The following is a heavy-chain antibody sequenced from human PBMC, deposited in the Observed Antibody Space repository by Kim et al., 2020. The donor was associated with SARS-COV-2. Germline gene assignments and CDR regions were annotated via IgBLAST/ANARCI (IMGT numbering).Heavy chain of an antibody. CDR1: GYTFTSYA. CDR2: INTNTGNP. Sequence: ASVKVSCKASGYTFTSYAMNWVRQAPGQGLEWMGWINTNTGNPTYAQGFTGRFVFSLDTSVSTAYLQISSLKAEDTAVYYCARDLLMDCSSTSCYGLPDYWGQGTLVTVSS. CDR3: ARDLLMDCSSTSCYGLPDY. J-gene: IGHJ4*02. V-gene: IGHV7-4-1*02. D-gene: IGHD2-2*01.